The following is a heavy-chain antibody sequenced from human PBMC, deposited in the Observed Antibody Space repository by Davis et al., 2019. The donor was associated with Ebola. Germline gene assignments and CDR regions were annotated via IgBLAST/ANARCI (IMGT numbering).Heavy chain of an antibody. Sequence: GGSLRLSCAASGFTFSGSAIHWVRQASGKGLEWVGRIRSKANSYATAYAASVKGRFTISRDDSKNTAYLQMNSLKTEDTAVYYCTGTTVVNDYWGQGTLVTVSS. D-gene: IGHD4-23*01. J-gene: IGHJ4*02. CDR2: IRSKANSYAT. V-gene: IGHV3-73*01. CDR3: TGTTVVNDY. CDR1: GFTFSGSA.